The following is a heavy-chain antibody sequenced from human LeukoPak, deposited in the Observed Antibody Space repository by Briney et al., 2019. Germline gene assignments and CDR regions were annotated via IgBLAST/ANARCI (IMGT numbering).Heavy chain of an antibody. CDR3: ARSSGYTYGSDY. V-gene: IGHV4-59*08. Sequence: SETLSLTCSVSGVXISSYYWSWIRQPPGRGLEWVGHIYFSGSINYNPSLKSRVTISADTSKNQLSLKLSSVTAADTAVYYCARSSGYTYGSDYWGQGTLVTVSS. CDR2: IYFSGSI. J-gene: IGHJ4*02. D-gene: IGHD5-18*01. CDR1: GVXISSYY.